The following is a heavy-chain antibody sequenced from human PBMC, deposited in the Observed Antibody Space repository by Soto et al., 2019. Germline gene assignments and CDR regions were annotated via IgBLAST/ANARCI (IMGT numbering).Heavy chain of an antibody. CDR3: AKVGLEQWLVGDLDY. D-gene: IGHD6-19*01. Sequence: PGVSLRLSCAASGFTFSSYAMSWVRQAPGKGLEWVSAISGSGGSTYYADSVKGRFTISRDNSKNTLYLQMNSLRAEDTAVYYCAKVGLEQWLVGDLDYWGQGTLVTVSS. J-gene: IGHJ4*02. CDR2: ISGSGGST. CDR1: GFTFSSYA. V-gene: IGHV3-23*01.